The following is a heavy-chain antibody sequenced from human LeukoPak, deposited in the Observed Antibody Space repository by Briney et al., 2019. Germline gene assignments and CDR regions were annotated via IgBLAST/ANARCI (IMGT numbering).Heavy chain of an antibody. CDR1: GFTFNSYS. D-gene: IGHD5-24*01. CDR2: ISSGSRYI. Sequence: GGSLRLSCAASGFTFNSYSMNWVRQAPGKGLEWVSSISSGSRYIYYADSVKGRFTISRDNAKNSPYLQMNSLRAEDTAVYYCASKVEMAPSGAWAFDIWGRGTKVTVSS. CDR3: ASKVEMAPSGAWAFDI. J-gene: IGHJ3*02. V-gene: IGHV3-21*01.